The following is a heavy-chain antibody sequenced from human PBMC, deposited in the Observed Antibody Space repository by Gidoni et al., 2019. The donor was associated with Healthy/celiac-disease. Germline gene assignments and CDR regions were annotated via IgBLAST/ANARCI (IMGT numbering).Heavy chain of an antibody. Sequence: QLHLQESGPGLVKPSETLSLTCTVSGGSISSSSYYWGWIRQPPGKGLEWIGSIYYSGSTYYNPSLKSRVTISVDTSKNQFSLKLSSVTAADTAVYYCARLISYNSLFDYWGQGTLVTVSS. CDR1: GGSISSSSYY. D-gene: IGHD1-1*01. CDR3: ARLISYNSLFDY. CDR2: IYYSGST. V-gene: IGHV4-39*01. J-gene: IGHJ4*02.